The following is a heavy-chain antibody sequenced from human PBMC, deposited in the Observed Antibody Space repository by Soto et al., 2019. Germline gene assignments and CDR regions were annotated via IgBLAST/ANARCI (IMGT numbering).Heavy chain of an antibody. Sequence: QVQLVQSGGEVKKPGASFKVSCKTSGYTFTSFGVSWVRQALGQGLEWIGWISVYNRMTKYDQALPGRVTMTADTSTSTVYLELRVLRPDATAAYFCARDKMIDDYGLGTYDYWGQGTTVTVSS. CDR3: ARDKMIDDYGLGTYDY. D-gene: IGHD3-10*01. CDR1: GYTFTSFG. J-gene: IGHJ4*02. V-gene: IGHV1-18*04. CDR2: ISVYNRMT.